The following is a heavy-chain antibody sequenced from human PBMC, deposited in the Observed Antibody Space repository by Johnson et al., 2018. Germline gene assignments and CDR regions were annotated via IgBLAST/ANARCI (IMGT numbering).Heavy chain of an antibody. Sequence: QVQLVQSGGGLVKXGGSLRLSCAASGFTFDDHAMTWIRQAPGKGLECISYISSSGYTIKYTDSVKGRFTTSRDNAQNSLYLQMNSLRAEDTALYYCVREGSMAEVANGFDIWGLGTMVTVSS. CDR3: VREGSMAEVANGFDI. CDR1: GFTFDDHA. CDR2: ISSSGYTI. J-gene: IGHJ3*02. D-gene: IGHD2-8*01. V-gene: IGHV3-11*01.